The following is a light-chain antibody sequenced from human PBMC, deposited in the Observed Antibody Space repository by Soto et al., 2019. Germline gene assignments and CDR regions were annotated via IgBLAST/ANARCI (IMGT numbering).Light chain of an antibody. V-gene: IGKV1-5*03. J-gene: IGKJ4*01. CDR3: QQYNSFPLT. CDR1: QSVSSK. CDR2: SAS. Sequence: DILLTQSPSTLSASLGDRATITCRASQSVSSKLAWYQQKPGKAPKLLIYSASTIESGIPARFSGSGSGTEFTLTISSLQSDDFAVYYCQQYNSFPLTFGGGTKVDI.